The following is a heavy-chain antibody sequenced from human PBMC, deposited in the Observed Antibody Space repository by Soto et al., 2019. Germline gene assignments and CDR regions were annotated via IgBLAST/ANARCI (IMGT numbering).Heavy chain of an antibody. CDR2: HHSDST. J-gene: IGHJ4*02. CDR1: GGSMRGQH. D-gene: IGHD3-16*01. V-gene: IGHV4-4*08. Sequence: QVQLQESGPGLVKPSETLSLTCTVSGGSMRGQHWSWIRQPPGKGLEWIGHHSDSTNYNPSLKSRTTISTDTSKNPFSLKLSSVTAADTAVYYCATYTVGEGGRGYWGQGTLVTVSS. CDR3: ATYTVGEGGRGY.